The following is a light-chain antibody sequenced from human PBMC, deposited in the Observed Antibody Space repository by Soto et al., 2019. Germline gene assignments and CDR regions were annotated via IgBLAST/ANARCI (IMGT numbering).Light chain of an antibody. J-gene: IGKJ1*01. CDR3: QQSYSTPWT. Sequence: DIQMTQSPSSLSASVRERVTITCRASHNVRSYLNWYQQKPGKAPKLLIYAASSLQSGTPARFSGSGSETDFTLTISSLQPEDFATYYCQQSYSTPWTFGQGTKVDIK. CDR1: HNVRSY. V-gene: IGKV1-39*01. CDR2: AAS.